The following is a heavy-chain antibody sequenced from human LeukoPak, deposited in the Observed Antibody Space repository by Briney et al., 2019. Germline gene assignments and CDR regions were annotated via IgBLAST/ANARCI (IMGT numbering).Heavy chain of an antibody. V-gene: IGHV4-39*01. CDR3: ARIKGGYTYGSFDY. CDR1: GGSISSSSYY. CDR2: IYYSGST. D-gene: IGHD5-18*01. Sequence: SETLSLTCTVSGGSISSSSYYWGWIRQPPGKGLEWIGSIYYSGSTYYNPSLKSRVTISVDTSKNQFSLKLSSVTAADTAVYYCARIKGGYTYGSFDYWGQGTLVTVSS. J-gene: IGHJ4*02.